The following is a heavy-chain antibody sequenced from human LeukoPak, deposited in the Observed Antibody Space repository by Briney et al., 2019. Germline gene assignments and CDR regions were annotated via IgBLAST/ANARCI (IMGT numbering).Heavy chain of an antibody. V-gene: IGHV1-58*02. CDR1: GFTFTSST. CDR3: AAVRSSYYYYGMDV. D-gene: IGHD6-6*01. CDR2: IVVGSGNT. J-gene: IGHJ6*02. Sequence: TSVKVSCKASGFTFTSSTMQWVRQARAQRLEWIGWIVVGSGNTHYAQKFQERVTITRDMSTSTAYMELSSLRAEDTAVYYCAAVRSSYYYYGMDVWGQGPTVTVSS.